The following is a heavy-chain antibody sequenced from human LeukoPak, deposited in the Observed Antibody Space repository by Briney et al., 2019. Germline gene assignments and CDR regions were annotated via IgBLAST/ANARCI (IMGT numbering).Heavy chain of an antibody. Sequence: ASVKVSCKASGYTFTGYYMHWVRQAPGQGLEWMGWINPNSGGTXYAQKFQGRVTMTRDTSISTAYMELSRLRSDDTAVYYCARDDSXXXEXXVFDYWGQGTLVTVSS. D-gene: IGHD1-26*01. V-gene: IGHV1-2*02. CDR1: GYTFTGYY. CDR3: ARDDSXXXEXXVFDY. CDR2: INPNSGGT. J-gene: IGHJ4*02.